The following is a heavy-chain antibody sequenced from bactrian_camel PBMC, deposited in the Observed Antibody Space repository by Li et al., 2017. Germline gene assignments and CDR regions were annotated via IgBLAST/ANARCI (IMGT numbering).Heavy chain of an antibody. Sequence: VQLVESGGGLVQPGGSLRLSCAASGFTFSNYDMSWVRQAPGKGLEWVSAINSEGGSTSYADFAKGRFTISQDNAKNTLYLQMDVLKPEDTAMYYCAADRLFGCRERAGGPDFDSWGQGTQVTVS. V-gene: IGHV3S40*01. CDR3: AADRLFGCRERAGGPDFDS. CDR2: INSEGGST. CDR1: GFTFSNYD. J-gene: IGHJ6*01. D-gene: IGHD3*01.